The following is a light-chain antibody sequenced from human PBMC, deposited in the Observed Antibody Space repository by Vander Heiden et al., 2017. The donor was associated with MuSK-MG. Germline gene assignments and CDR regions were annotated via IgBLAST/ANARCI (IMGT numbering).Light chain of an antibody. V-gene: IGLV1-40*01. CDR3: QSYDSSLSVL. Sequence: QSVLTQPPSVSGAPGQRVTISRTGSSSNIGAGYDVHWYQPLPGTALKPLIYGNINRPSGVPDRFSGSKSGTSASLAITGLQAEDEADYCGQSYDSSLSVLFGGGTKLTFL. J-gene: IGLJ2*01. CDR2: GNI. CDR1: SSNIGAGYD.